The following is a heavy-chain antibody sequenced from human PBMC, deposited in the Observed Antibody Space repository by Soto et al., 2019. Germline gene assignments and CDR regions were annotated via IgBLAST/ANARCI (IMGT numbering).Heavy chain of an antibody. D-gene: IGHD4-17*01. Sequence: EASVKVSCKASGGTFSSYAISWVRQAPGQGLEWMGGIIPIFGTANYAQKFQGRVTITADESTSTAYMELSSLRSEDTAVYYCARKGPHGGDDYWGQGTLVTVSS. CDR3: ARKGPHGGDDY. CDR1: GGTFSSYA. CDR2: IIPIFGTA. J-gene: IGHJ4*02. V-gene: IGHV1-69*13.